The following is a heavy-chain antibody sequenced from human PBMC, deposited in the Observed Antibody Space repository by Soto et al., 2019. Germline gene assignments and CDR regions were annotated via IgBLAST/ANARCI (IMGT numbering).Heavy chain of an antibody. Sequence: GTLSLSSTISGLFLSDYYMYWIRQAPGRGLEWVSYISVTGSTIYYADSVKGRFTVSRDHTKKSLFLQMNRLRPEYTAVYYCEVEFTGNYYYYAMEVWGRGTTVTVSS. CDR2: ISVTGSTI. J-gene: IGHJ6*01. D-gene: IGHD3-10*01. CDR3: EVEFTGNYYYYAMEV. V-gene: IGHV3-11*01. CDR1: GLFLSDYY.